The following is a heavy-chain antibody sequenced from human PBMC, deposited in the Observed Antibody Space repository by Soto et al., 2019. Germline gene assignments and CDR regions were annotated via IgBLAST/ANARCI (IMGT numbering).Heavy chain of an antibody. CDR2: FYWIDDK. J-gene: IGHJ4*02. V-gene: IGHV2-5*01. CDR1: GFSLTTSGVA. CDR3: AHRPTSTDDFYFDY. Sequence: QITLTESGPTLVTPTQTLTLTCSFSGFSLTTSGVAVGWFRQPPGKPPEWLALFYWIDDKRYSPSLRRRLTVTGASSKNQVVLTLANVDPVDSGTYYCAHRPTSTDDFYFDYWGQGTLVTVSS. D-gene: IGHD2-21*02.